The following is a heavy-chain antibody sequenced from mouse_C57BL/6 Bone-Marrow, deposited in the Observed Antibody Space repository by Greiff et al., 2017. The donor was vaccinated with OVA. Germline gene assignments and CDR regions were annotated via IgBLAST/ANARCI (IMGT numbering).Heavy chain of an antibody. CDR1: GFNFKDDY. J-gene: IGHJ4*01. Sequence: VQLKESGAELVRPGASVKLSCTASGFNFKDDYMHWVKQRPEQGLEWIGWIDPENGDTEYASKFQGKATITADTSSNTAYLQLSSLTSEDTAVYYCTPFDYSNDYAMDYWGQGTSVTVSS. D-gene: IGHD2-5*01. V-gene: IGHV14-4*01. CDR2: IDPENGDT. CDR3: TPFDYSNDYAMDY.